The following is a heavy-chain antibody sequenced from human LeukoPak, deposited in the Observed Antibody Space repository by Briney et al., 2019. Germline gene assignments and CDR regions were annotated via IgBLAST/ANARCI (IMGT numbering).Heavy chain of an antibody. D-gene: IGHD4-11*01. CDR2: IRYDGSNK. CDR3: AKVTTVTTPGLFDY. Sequence: GGSLRLSCASSGFTFSSYGMHWVRQAPGKGLEWGAFIRYDGSNKYYADSVKGRFTIYRDNSKNTLYLQMNSLRAEDTAVYYCAKVTTVTTPGLFDYWGQGTLVTVSS. CDR1: GFTFSSYG. V-gene: IGHV3-30*02. J-gene: IGHJ4*02.